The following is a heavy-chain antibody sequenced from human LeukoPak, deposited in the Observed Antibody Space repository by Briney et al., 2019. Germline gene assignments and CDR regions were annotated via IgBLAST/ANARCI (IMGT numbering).Heavy chain of an antibody. D-gene: IGHD3-22*01. CDR2: ISGSGGST. Sequence: GGSLRLSCAASGFTFSSYAMSWVRQAPGKGLEWVSAISGSGGSTYYADSVKGRFTISRDNSKNTLYLQMSSLRAEDTALYYCAKRRYDSSGHFDSWGQGTLVTVSS. CDR1: GFTFSSYA. CDR3: AKRRYDSSGHFDS. J-gene: IGHJ4*02. V-gene: IGHV3-23*01.